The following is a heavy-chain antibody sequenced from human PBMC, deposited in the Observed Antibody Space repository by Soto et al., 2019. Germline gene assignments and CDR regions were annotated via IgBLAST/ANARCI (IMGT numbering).Heavy chain of an antibody. Sequence: QVQLVESGGGVVQPGRSLRLSCAASGFTFSSYGMHWVRQAPGKGLEWVAVISYDGSNKYYADSVKGRFTISRDNSMNTLYLQMNSLRAEDTAVYYCAKAPYYYDSSLDYWGQGTLVTVSS. J-gene: IGHJ4*02. V-gene: IGHV3-30*18. D-gene: IGHD3-22*01. CDR1: GFTFSSYG. CDR2: ISYDGSNK. CDR3: AKAPYYYDSSLDY.